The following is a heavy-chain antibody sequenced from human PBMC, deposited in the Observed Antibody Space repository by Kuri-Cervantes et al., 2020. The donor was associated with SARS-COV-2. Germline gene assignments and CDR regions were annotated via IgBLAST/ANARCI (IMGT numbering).Heavy chain of an antibody. CDR1: GGSFSSCY. Sequence: SDTLSPTCAVHGGSFSSCYWSGIRQPPGKGLEWIGEINHSGITNYNPSLKSRVTISVDTSKNQFSLKLSSVTAADTAVYYCARGLRWQQPHRNYYYYGMDVWGQGTTVTVSS. J-gene: IGHJ6*02. D-gene: IGHD5-24*01. CDR3: ARGLRWQQPHRNYYYYGMDV. V-gene: IGHV4-34*01. CDR2: INHSGIT.